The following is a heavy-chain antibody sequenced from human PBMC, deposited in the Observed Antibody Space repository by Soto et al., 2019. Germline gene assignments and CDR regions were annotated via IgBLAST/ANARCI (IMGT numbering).Heavy chain of an antibody. V-gene: IGHV2-5*02. CDR3: AHRAYYYGSWSYYTH. CDR1: GFSRSTREVC. D-gene: IGHD3-10*01. J-gene: IGHJ4*02. Sequence: QITLKESGPTLVKPTQTLTLSCTFSGFSRSTREVCVGWIRQPPGKALEWLALIYWDDDKLYRPSLKSRLTIVNDTSKNLVILIMTNMDPEDTATYYCAHRAYYYGSWSYYTHWGQGILVTVSS. CDR2: IYWDDDK.